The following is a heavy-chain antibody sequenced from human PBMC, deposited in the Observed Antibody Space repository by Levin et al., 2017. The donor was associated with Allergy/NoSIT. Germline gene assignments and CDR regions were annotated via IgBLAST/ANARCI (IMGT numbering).Heavy chain of an antibody. CDR1: GGSISSSISY. Sequence: PSETLSLTCTVSGGSISSSISYWGWIRQAPGKGLEWIGSIYNSGSTYYNPSLKSRVTTSVDTSKNQFSLKLSSVTAADTAVYYCARQCCDILTGYYNFDYWGQGTLVTVSS. J-gene: IGHJ4*02. D-gene: IGHD3-9*01. CDR3: ARQCCDILTGYYNFDY. V-gene: IGHV4-39*01. CDR2: IYNSGST.